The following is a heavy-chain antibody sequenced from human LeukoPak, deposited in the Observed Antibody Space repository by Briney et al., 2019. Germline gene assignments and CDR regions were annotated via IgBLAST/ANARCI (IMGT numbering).Heavy chain of an antibody. Sequence: PGGSLRLSCAASGFTFSSYSMNWVRQAPGKGLEWVSSISSSSSYIYYADSVKGRFTISRDNAKNSLYLQMNSLRAEDTAVYYCARATTYYESDFDAFDIWGQGTMVTVSS. CDR2: ISSSSSYI. CDR1: GFTFSSYS. CDR3: ARATTYYESDFDAFDI. D-gene: IGHD3-22*01. J-gene: IGHJ3*02. V-gene: IGHV3-21*01.